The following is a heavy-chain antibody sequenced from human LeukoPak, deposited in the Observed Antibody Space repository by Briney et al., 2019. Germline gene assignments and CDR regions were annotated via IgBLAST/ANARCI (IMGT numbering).Heavy chain of an antibody. CDR1: GYTLTELS. CDR2: FDPEDGET. D-gene: IGHD6-19*01. Sequence: ASVKVSCKVSGYTLTELSMHWVRQAPGKGLEWMGGFDPEDGETIYAQKFQGRVTMTEDTSTDTAYMELSSLRSEDTAVYYCATVTGPYSGGWHIEEDYWGQGTLVTVSS. J-gene: IGHJ4*02. V-gene: IGHV1-24*01. CDR3: ATVTGPYSGGWHIEEDY.